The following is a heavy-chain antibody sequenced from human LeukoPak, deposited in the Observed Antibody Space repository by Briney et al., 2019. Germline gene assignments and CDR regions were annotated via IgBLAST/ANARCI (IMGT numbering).Heavy chain of an antibody. CDR1: GFTVSSSY. D-gene: IGHD3-3*01. CDR2: INWNGGST. CDR3: ARDGGTHYDFWSGYYIDF. V-gene: IGHV3-20*04. J-gene: IGHJ4*02. Sequence: PGGSLRLSCAASGFTVSSSYMSWVRQAPGKGLEWVSGINWNGGSTGYADSVKGRFTISRDNAKNSLYLQMNSLRAEDTAVYCCARDGGTHYDFWSGYYIDFWGQGTLVTVSS.